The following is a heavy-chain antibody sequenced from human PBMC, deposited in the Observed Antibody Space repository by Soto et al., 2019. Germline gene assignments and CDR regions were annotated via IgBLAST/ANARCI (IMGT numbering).Heavy chain of an antibody. CDR1: GFTFTSSA. J-gene: IGHJ6*02. D-gene: IGHD1-20*01. CDR3: AADPRSKLKYNWNLNSFFYYYGMDV. Sequence: GASVKVSCKASGFTFTSSAVQWVRQARGQRLEWIGWIVVGSGNTNYAQKFQERVTITRDMSTSTAYMELSSLRSEDTAVYYCAADPRSKLKYNWNLNSFFYYYGMDVWAQGTTVTVSS. CDR2: IVVGSGNT. V-gene: IGHV1-58*01.